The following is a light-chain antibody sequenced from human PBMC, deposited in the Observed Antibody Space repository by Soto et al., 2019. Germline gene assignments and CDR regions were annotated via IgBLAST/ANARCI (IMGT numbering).Light chain of an antibody. CDR1: TSNIGSNS. CDR3: AAWDDSLNGYV. V-gene: IGLV1-44*01. Sequence: QSVLTQPPSASGTPGQRVTISCAGSTSNIGSNSVIWYKQFPGTAPTLLIYHNHLRPSGVPDRFSDSKSGTSASLAISGLQSEDEADYFCAAWDDSLNGYVFGTGTKVTVL. CDR2: HNH. J-gene: IGLJ1*01.